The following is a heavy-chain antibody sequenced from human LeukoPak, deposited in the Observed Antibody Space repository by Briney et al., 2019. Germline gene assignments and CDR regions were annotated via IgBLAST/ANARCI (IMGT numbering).Heavy chain of an antibody. Sequence: GGSLRLSCAAPGFTFSSYAMSWVRQAPGKGLEWVSAISGSGGSTYYADSVKGRFTISRDNSKNTLYLQMNSLRAEDTAVYYCARDDILTPKGYWGQGTLVTVSS. D-gene: IGHD2-15*01. J-gene: IGHJ4*02. CDR2: ISGSGGST. V-gene: IGHV3-23*01. CDR1: GFTFSSYA. CDR3: ARDDILTPKGY.